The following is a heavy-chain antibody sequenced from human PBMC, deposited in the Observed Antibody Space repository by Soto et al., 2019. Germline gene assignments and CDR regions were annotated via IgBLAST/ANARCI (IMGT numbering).Heavy chain of an antibody. V-gene: IGHV3-30-3*01. CDR2: ISYDGSNK. CDR1: GFTFSSYA. CDR3: AREPSSSGRAHFDY. J-gene: IGHJ4*02. D-gene: IGHD2-15*01. Sequence: QVQLVESGGGVVQPGRSLRLSCAASGFTFSSYAMHWVRQAPGKGLEWVAVISYDGSNKYYADSVKGRFTISRDNSKNTRYLQMNSLRAEDTAVYYCAREPSSSGRAHFDYWGQGTLVTVSS.